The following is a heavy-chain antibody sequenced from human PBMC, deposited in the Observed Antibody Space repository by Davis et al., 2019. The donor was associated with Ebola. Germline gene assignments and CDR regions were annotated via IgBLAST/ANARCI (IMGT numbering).Heavy chain of an antibody. V-gene: IGHV3-21*01. CDR3: ARDRREYDFWSGYYTIPFDY. D-gene: IGHD3-3*01. CDR2: ISSSSNYI. J-gene: IGHJ4*02. CDR1: GFTFSSYS. Sequence: GESLKISCAASGFTFSSYSMNWVRQAPGKGLEWVSSISSSSNYIYYADSVKGRFTISRDNAKNSLYLQMNSLRAEDTAVYYCARDRREYDFWSGYYTIPFDYWGQGTLVTVSS.